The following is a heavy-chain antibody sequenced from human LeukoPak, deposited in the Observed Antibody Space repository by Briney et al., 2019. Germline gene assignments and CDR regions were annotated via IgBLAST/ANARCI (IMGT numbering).Heavy chain of an antibody. CDR2: IYTSGST. Sequence: PSQTLSLTCTVSGGSISSGSYYWSWIRQPAGKGLEWIGRIYTSGSTNYTPSLKSRVTISVDTSKNQFSLKLSSVTAADTAVYYCARGIVADAFDIWGQGTMVTVSS. V-gene: IGHV4-61*02. J-gene: IGHJ3*02. CDR1: GGSISSGSYY. D-gene: IGHD3-22*01. CDR3: ARGIVADAFDI.